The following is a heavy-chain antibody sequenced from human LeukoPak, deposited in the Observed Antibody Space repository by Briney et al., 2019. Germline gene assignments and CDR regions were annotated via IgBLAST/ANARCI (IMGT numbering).Heavy chain of an antibody. CDR1: GFTFSNYG. CDR2: IWHDGSKK. Sequence: GRSLRLSCAASGFTFSNYGMHWVRQAPGKGLEWVAVIWHDGSKKYYTDSVKGRFTISRDNSKNTLYMQMNRLRAEDTAVFYCAKDQGGKNYFDYWGQGTLVTVSS. V-gene: IGHV3-33*06. CDR3: AKDQGGKNYFDY. J-gene: IGHJ4*02. D-gene: IGHD3-16*01.